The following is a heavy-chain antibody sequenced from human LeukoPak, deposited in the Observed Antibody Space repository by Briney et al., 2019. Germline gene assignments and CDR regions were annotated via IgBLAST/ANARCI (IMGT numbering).Heavy chain of an antibody. J-gene: IGHJ6*03. CDR3: AKDIRDYYYMDV. CDR1: GFTFSSYA. Sequence: GGSLRLSCAASGFTFSSYAMSWVRQPPGKGLEWVSAIRGSGGSTYYADSVKGRFTISRDNSKNTLYLQMNSLRAEDTAVYYCAKDIRDYYYMDVWGKGTTVTISS. CDR2: IRGSGGST. V-gene: IGHV3-23*01.